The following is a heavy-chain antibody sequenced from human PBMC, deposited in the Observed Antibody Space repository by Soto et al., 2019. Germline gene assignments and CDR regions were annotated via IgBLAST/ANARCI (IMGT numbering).Heavy chain of an antibody. CDR2: ISAYNGNT. D-gene: IGHD3-22*01. Sequence: ASVKVSCKASGYTFTSYGISWVRQAPGQGLEWMGWISAYNGNTNYAQKLQGRVTMTTDTSTSTAYMELRSLRSDDTAVYYCARGPSYDSSGYYEGWYFDLWGRGTLVTVSS. V-gene: IGHV1-18*01. J-gene: IGHJ2*01. CDR3: ARGPSYDSSGYYEGWYFDL. CDR1: GYTFTSYG.